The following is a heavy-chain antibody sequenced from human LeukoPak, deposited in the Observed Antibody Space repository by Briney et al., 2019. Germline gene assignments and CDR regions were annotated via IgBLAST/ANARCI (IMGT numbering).Heavy chain of an antibody. V-gene: IGHV3-7*03. Sequence: GGSLRLSCVASGFTFSSYWMSWVRQAPGKGLEWVANIKQDGSEKYYVDSVKGRFTISRDNAENSLYLQMNSLRAEDTAVYYCARKFGSSGWYPYWGQGTLVTVSS. CDR1: GFTFSSYW. CDR3: ARKFGSSGWYPY. CDR2: IKQDGSEK. D-gene: IGHD6-19*01. J-gene: IGHJ4*02.